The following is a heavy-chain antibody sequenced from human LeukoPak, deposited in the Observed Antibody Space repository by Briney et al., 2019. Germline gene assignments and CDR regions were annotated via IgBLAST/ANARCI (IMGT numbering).Heavy chain of an antibody. Sequence: GGSLRLSCSASGFTFSSYAMHWVRQAPGRGLEYVSAITSNGDTTYYAVSVKGRFTISRDNSKNTLYLQMTSLRAEATAIYYCLKDRLGAGDYWGQGTLVTVSS. CDR2: ITSNGDTT. J-gene: IGHJ4*02. V-gene: IGHV3-64D*06. CDR1: GFTFSSYA. CDR3: LKDRLGAGDY. D-gene: IGHD7-27*01.